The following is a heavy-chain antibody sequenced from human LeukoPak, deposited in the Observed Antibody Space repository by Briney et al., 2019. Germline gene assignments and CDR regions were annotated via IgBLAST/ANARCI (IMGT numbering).Heavy chain of an antibody. D-gene: IGHD4-17*01. CDR2: IRSKADNYAT. CDR1: GFTFSDSA. J-gene: IGHJ4*02. CDR3: TGGTTVTTLDY. Sequence: PGGSLRLSCAASGFTFSDSAMHWVRQASREELEWVGRIRSKADNYATEFGASVKGRFTISRDDSKNTAYLQMNSLKTEDTAVYYCTGGTTVTTLDYWGQGTLVTVSS. V-gene: IGHV3-73*01.